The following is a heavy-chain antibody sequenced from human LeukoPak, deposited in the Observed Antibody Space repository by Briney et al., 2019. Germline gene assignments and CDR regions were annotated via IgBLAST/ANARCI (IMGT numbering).Heavy chain of an antibody. CDR2: INHSGST. V-gene: IGHV4-34*01. CDR1: GRSFNGYY. Sequence: PSETLSLTCAVYGRSFNGYYWSWISPPPRKGLDRIGEINHSGSTNYNPSLKSRVTISVDTSKNQFSLKLSSVTAADTAVYYCASWRNYYYGMDVWGQGTTVTVSS. J-gene: IGHJ6*02. CDR3: ASWRNYYYGMDV. D-gene: IGHD3-3*01.